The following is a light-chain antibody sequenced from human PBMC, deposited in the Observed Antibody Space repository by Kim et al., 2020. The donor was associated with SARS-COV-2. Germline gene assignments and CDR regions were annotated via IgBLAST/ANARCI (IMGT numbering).Light chain of an antibody. CDR2: DVS. J-gene: IGLJ1*01. V-gene: IGLV2-14*01. CDR3: SSYTSSSTYYV. CDR1: SSDVGGYNY. Sequence: QSALTQPASVSGSPGQSITISCTGTSSDVGGYNYVSWYQQHPGKAPKLMIYDVSKRPSGVSNRFSGSKSGNTASLTISGLQAEDEADYYYSSYTSSSTYYVFGTGTKVTVL.